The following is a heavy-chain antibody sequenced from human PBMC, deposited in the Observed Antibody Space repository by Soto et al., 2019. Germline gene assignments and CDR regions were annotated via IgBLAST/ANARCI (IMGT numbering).Heavy chain of an antibody. Sequence: ASVKVCCKASGYTFTSYDINWVRQATGQGLEWMGWMNPNSGNTGYAQKFQGRVTMTRNTSISTAYMELSSLRSEDTAVYYCARTLRFLEWLFGADAFYIWGQGTMVTVSS. CDR3: ARTLRFLEWLFGADAFYI. V-gene: IGHV1-8*01. CDR1: GYTFTSYD. J-gene: IGHJ3*02. CDR2: MNPNSGNT. D-gene: IGHD3-3*01.